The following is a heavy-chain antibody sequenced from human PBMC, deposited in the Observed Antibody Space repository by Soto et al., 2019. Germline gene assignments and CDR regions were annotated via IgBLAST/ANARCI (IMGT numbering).Heavy chain of an antibody. Sequence: EVQLLESGGGLVQPGGSLRLSCAASGFTFSNYAVTWVRQAPGTGLEWVSTISGSGGSTYYADSVKGLFNISRDNSKNTLYMQMNSLRAEDTAVYYCAKDQGSSWYEIDYWGQGTLVTVSS. J-gene: IGHJ4*02. CDR3: AKDQGSSWYEIDY. D-gene: IGHD6-13*01. CDR2: ISGSGGST. V-gene: IGHV3-23*01. CDR1: GFTFSNYA.